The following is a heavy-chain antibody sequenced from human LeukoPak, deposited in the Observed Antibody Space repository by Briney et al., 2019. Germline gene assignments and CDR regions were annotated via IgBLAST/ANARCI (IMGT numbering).Heavy chain of an antibody. V-gene: IGHV3-23*01. D-gene: IGHD7-27*01. CDR3: AKDGGLWVSAHWGDS. CDR2: ITTSDGNT. CDR1: GFTFSSYT. J-gene: IGHJ4*02. Sequence: GGSLRLSCAASGFTFSSYTMSWVRQAPGKGLEWVSTITTSDGNTYYTDSVKGRFTVSRDNSKNTLFLQMNSLRAEDTAVYYCAKDGGLWVSAHWGDSWGRGTLVTVSS.